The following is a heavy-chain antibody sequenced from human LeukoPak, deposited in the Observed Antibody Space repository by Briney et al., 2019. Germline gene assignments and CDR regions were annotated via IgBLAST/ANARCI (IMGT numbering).Heavy chain of an antibody. D-gene: IGHD5-24*01. CDR3: ARVRDDYYYYYMDV. V-gene: IGHV4-59*01. Sequence: GSLRLSCAASGFTFSDYYMGWIRQPPGKGLEWIGYIYYSGSTNYNPSLKSRVTISVDTSKNQFSLKLSSVTAADTAVYYCARVRDDYYYYYMDVWGKGTTVTVSS. J-gene: IGHJ6*03. CDR2: IYYSGST. CDR1: GFTFSDYY.